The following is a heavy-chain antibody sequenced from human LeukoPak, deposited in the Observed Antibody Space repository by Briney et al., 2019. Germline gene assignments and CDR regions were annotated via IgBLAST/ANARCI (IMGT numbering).Heavy chain of an antibody. V-gene: IGHV3-74*01. CDR3: TTVVGGYYPPVDGLDI. D-gene: IGHD6-25*01. Sequence: GGSLRLSCAASGFAFSSCWMHWVRHAPGKGLLWVARINRDGSDSSYADSVKGRFTISRDNAKNTLYLQMNSLRAEDTAVYYCTTVVGGYYPPVDGLDIWGQGTMVTVSS. CDR2: INRDGSDS. J-gene: IGHJ3*02. CDR1: GFAFSSCW.